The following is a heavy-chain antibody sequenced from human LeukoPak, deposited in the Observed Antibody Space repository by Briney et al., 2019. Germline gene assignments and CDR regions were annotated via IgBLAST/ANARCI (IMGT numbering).Heavy chain of an antibody. J-gene: IGHJ4*02. CDR2: VYSGGST. CDR1: GGSIRGYY. D-gene: IGHD5-18*01. V-gene: IGHV4-59*01. CDR3: ARCDSVTALDY. Sequence: SETLSLTCTVSGGSIRGYYWSWIRQPPGKRLEWIGYVYSGGSTNYNPSLKSRVTLSVDTSENQFSLKLSSVTAADTAVYYCARCDSVTALDYWSQGTLVTVSS.